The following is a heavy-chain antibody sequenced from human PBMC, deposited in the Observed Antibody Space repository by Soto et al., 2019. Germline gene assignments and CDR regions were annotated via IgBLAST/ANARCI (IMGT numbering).Heavy chain of an antibody. D-gene: IGHD2-2*02. CDR3: ARRVAYCSSTSCYTGWFDP. CDR2: IYPGDSDT. Sequence: PGESLKISCKGSGYSFTSYWIGWVRQMPGKGLEWMGIIYPGDSDTRYSPSFQGQVTISADKSISTAYLQWSSLKASDTAMYYCARRVAYCSSTSCYTGWFDPWGQGTLVTVSS. V-gene: IGHV5-51*03. J-gene: IGHJ5*02. CDR1: GYSFTSYW.